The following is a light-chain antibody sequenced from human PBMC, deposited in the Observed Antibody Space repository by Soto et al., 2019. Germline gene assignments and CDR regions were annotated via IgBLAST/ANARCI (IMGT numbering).Light chain of an antibody. CDR1: QSVSRY. CDR2: DVS. J-gene: IGKJ5*01. V-gene: IGKV3-11*01. CDR3: QQRSNWIT. Sequence: EIVLTQSPGTLSLSPGERATLSCRASQSVSRYLAWYQQKPGQAPRLLIYDVSYRATGIPARFSGSGSGTDFILTISSLEPEDFAIYYCQQRSNWITFGQGTRLEI.